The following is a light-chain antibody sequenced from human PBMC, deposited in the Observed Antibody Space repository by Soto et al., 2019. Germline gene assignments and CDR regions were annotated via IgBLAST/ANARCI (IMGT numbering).Light chain of an antibody. CDR1: KLGDKY. Sequence: YELTQPPSVSVSPGQTASITCSGDKLGDKYACWYQQKPGQSPVLVIYQDSKRPSGIPERFSGSNSGNTATLTISGTQAMDEADYYCQAWDSSTAEVFGGGTKLTVL. CDR2: QDS. J-gene: IGLJ2*01. V-gene: IGLV3-1*01. CDR3: QAWDSSTAEV.